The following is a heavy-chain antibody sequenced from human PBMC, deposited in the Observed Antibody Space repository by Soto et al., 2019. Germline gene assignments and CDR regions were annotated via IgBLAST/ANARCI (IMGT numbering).Heavy chain of an antibody. CDR2: IYWDDDK. Sequence: GPTLVNPTQNLTLTCTFSGFSLSTSGVGVGWIRQPPGKALEWLALIYWDDDKRYSPSLKSRLTITKDTSKNQVVLTITNMDPVDTATYYCAHTQTYYDFWSGYSDYYYGMDVWGQGTTVTVSS. J-gene: IGHJ6*02. CDR3: AHTQTYYDFWSGYSDYYYGMDV. D-gene: IGHD3-3*01. CDR1: GFSLSTSGVG. V-gene: IGHV2-5*02.